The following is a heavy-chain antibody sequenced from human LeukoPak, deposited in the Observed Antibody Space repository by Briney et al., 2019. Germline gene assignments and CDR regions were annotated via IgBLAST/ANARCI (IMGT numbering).Heavy chain of an antibody. CDR3: ARDPRGGGLLKAYYYYMDV. CDR2: IFTSVIP. Sequence: SESLSLTPTVPRGSLSTDNWSWISQPAGKGLEWSGRIFTSVIPNYNTSLKSRVTMSVVTSKNQVSLKLSSVTAAGTAVDHCARDPRGGGLLKAYYYYMDVWGKGTTVTVSS. CDR1: RGSLSTDN. D-gene: IGHD3-22*01. V-gene: IGHV4-4*07. J-gene: IGHJ6*03.